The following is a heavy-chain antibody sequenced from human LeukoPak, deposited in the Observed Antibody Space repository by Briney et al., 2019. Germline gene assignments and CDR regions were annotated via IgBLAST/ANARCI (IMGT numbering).Heavy chain of an antibody. Sequence: SETLSLTCTVSGGSISSYYWSWIRQPPGKGPEWIGYIYYSGSTNYNPSLKSRVTISVDTSKNQFSLKLSSVTAADTAVYYCAREEGDSSGYYNWFDPWGQGTLVTVSS. J-gene: IGHJ5*02. CDR3: AREEGDSSGYYNWFDP. V-gene: IGHV4-59*01. CDR2: IYYSGST. CDR1: GGSISSYY. D-gene: IGHD3-22*01.